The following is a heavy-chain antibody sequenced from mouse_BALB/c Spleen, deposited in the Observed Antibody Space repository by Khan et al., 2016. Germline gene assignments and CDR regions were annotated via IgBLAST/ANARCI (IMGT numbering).Heavy chain of an antibody. J-gene: IGHJ2*01. Sequence: VQLQQSGAELVKPGASVKLSCTASGFNIKDTYMHWVKQRPEQGLEWIGRIDPANGNTKYDPKFQGKATITADTSSNTAYLQLVSLTSEDTAVYYCASTVVADFDYWGQGTTLTVSS. CDR1: GFNIKDTY. D-gene: IGHD1-1*01. V-gene: IGHV14-3*02. CDR2: IDPANGNT. CDR3: ASTVVADFDY.